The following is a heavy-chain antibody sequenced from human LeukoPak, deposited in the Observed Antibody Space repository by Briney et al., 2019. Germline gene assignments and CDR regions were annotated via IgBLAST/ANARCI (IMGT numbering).Heavy chain of an antibody. CDR2: ISGYNGYT. D-gene: IGHD3-22*01. CDR3: ARDEARYSSGYYPNCFDT. CDR1: GYTFTNYG. V-gene: IGHV1-18*01. J-gene: IGHJ5*02. Sequence: ASVKVSFKASGYTFTNYGIRWVRQAPGQGLEWMGWISGYNGYTHYAHNLQGRVTMTTDTSTSTAYMELRSLRSDDTAVYYCARDEARYSSGYYPNCFDTCGQGTLVTVSS.